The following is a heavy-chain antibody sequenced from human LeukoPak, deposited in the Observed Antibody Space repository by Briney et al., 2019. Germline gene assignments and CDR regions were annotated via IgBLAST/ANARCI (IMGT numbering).Heavy chain of an antibody. Sequence: GGSLRLSCTASQLTFSSYSLNWVRQAPGKGLEWVSSISSSSSYIYYADSVKGRFTISRDNAKNSLYLQMNSLRAEDTAVYYCARAPEAAAGTRVYNWFDPWGQGTLVTVSS. V-gene: IGHV3-21*01. D-gene: IGHD6-13*01. J-gene: IGHJ5*02. CDR3: ARAPEAAAGTRVYNWFDP. CDR2: ISSSSSYI. CDR1: QLTFSSYS.